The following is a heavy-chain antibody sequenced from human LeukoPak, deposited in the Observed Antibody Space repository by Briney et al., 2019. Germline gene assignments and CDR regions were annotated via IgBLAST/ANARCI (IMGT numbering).Heavy chain of an antibody. CDR3: SVWFGELSH. V-gene: IGHV1-2*02. D-gene: IGHD3-10*01. Sequence: ASVKVSCKTSGYTFTDYNIHWVRQAPGQGLEWMGWNSPNSGGTNYAQRFQGMVTMTRDTSISTAYMDLSSLKSDDTATYYCSVWFGELSHWGQGTLVTVSS. CDR2: NSPNSGGT. CDR1: GYTFTDYN. J-gene: IGHJ4*02.